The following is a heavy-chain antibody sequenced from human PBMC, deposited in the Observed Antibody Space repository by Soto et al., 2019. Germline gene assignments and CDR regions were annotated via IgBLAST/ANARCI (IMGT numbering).Heavy chain of an antibody. CDR3: ARASDYIGGSYRRVYFDY. V-gene: IGHV4-59*01. D-gene: IGHD3-16*02. CDR1: GGSISSYY. J-gene: IGHJ4*02. Sequence: SETLSLTCTVSGGSISSYYWSWIRQPPGKGLEWIGYIYYSGSTNYNPSLKSRVTISVDTSKNQFSLKLSSVTAADTAVYYCARASDYIGGSYRRVYFDYWGQGTLVTVSS. CDR2: IYYSGST.